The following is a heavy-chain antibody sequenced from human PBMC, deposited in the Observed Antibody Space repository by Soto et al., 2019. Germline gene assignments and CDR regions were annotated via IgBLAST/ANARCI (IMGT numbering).Heavy chain of an antibody. J-gene: IGHJ6*02. V-gene: IGHV4-59*05. D-gene: IGHD3-3*01. CDR3: ARDQGITTFGVYSMYYYGMDV. Sequence: SETLSLTCSVSGGSISSRYWSWIRQPPGKGPEWIGSIYYSGSTYYNPSLKSRVTISVDTSKNQFSLKLSSVTAADTAVYYCARDQGITTFGVYSMYYYGMDVWGQGTTVTVS. CDR1: GGSISSRY. CDR2: IYYSGST.